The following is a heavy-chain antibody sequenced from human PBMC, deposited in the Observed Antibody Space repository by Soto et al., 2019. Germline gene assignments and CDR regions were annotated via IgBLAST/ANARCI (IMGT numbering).Heavy chain of an antibody. Sequence: QVQLVQSGAEVKKPGASVKVSCKTSGYTFTSYGIYWVRQAPGQGLEWMGWISAYNGDTNSAQNLQGRVTMTTDTSTSTAYRELRTLTSDDTAVYYCARGGLAVRPSWYFALWGRGSLVTVSS. J-gene: IGHJ2*01. CDR1: GYTFTSYG. D-gene: IGHD6-6*01. V-gene: IGHV1-18*01. CDR3: ARGGLAVRPSWYFAL. CDR2: ISAYNGDT.